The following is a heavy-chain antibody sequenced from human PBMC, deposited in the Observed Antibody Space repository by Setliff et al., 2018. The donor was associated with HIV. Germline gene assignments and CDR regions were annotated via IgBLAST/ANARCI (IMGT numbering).Heavy chain of an antibody. V-gene: IGHV4-59*02. CDR1: GGSVNSYH. J-gene: IGHJ3*02. CDR3: ARAFCSSASCYGGGDAFDI. Sequence: SETLSLTCSVSGGSVNSYHWSWIRQPPGKGLEWIGYIYNSGNTYYNPSLKSRLTISADTSKNHFSLKLSSVTAADTAVYYCARAFCSSASCYGGGDAFDIWGQGTMVTVSS. D-gene: IGHD2-2*01. CDR2: IYNSGNT.